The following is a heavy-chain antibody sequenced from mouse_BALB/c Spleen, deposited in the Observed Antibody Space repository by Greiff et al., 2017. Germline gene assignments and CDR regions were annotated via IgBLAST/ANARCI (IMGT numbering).Heavy chain of an antibody. V-gene: IGHV2-2*01. CDR3: ARKDGYYCFDY. CDR2: ICSGGST. Sequence: QVQLQQSGPGLVQPSQSLSISCTASGFSLTSYGVHWVRQSPGKGLEWLGVICSGGSTDYNAAFISRLSISKDNSKSQVYFKMNSLQADDTAIYYCARKDGYYCFDYWGQGTTLTVSA. J-gene: IGHJ2*01. D-gene: IGHD2-3*01. CDR1: GFSLTSYG.